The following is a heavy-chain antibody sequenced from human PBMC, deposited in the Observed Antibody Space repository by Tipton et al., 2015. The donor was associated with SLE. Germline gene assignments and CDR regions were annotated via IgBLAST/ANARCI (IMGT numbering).Heavy chain of an antibody. CDR1: GGSFSGYY. CDR2: INHSGST. CDR3: ARGPVGGGGFDY. J-gene: IGHJ4*02. D-gene: IGHD3-16*01. Sequence: LRLSCAVYGGSFSGYYWSWIRQPPGKGLEWIGEINHSGSTNYNPSLKSRVTISVDTSKNQFSLKLSSVTAADTAVYYCARGPVGGGGFDYWGQGTLVTVSS. V-gene: IGHV4-34*01.